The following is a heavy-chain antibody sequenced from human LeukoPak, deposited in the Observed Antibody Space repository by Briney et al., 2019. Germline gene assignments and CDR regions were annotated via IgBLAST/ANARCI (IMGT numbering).Heavy chain of an antibody. CDR2: INPSGGST. CDR3: ARGPGPADDGGGYCFDY. V-gene: IGHV1-46*01. CDR1: GYTFTSYY. D-gene: IGHD3-22*01. Sequence: ASVKVSCKACGYTFTSYYLYWVRQAPGQGLDSMGVINPSGGSTTSAQKFQGRVTMTRDTYTSTVYMELRSLRSEDTAVYYCARGPGPADDGGGYCFDYWGQGSLVTVSS. J-gene: IGHJ4*02.